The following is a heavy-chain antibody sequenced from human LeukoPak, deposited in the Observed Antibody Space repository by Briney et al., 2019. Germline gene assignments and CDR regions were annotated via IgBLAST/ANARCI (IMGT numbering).Heavy chain of an antibody. D-gene: IGHD2-21*01. CDR3: AKGDLAYCGGDCLPGFDY. Sequence: PGGSLRLSCAASGFTFSSYAMSWVRQAPGKGLEWVSVISASGGRTSYADSVKGRFTVSRDNSKNTLYLQMNSLRAEDTAVYYCAKGDLAYCGGDCLPGFDYWGQGTLVTVSS. CDR2: ISASGGRT. CDR1: GFTFSSYA. J-gene: IGHJ4*02. V-gene: IGHV3-23*01.